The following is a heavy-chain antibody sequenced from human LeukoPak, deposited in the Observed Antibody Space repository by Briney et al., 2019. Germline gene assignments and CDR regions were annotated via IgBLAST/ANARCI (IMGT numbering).Heavy chain of an antibody. Sequence: ASVKVSCQASGYGFTDHYVHWIRQAPGQGLEWMGWINPSSGATIYAQKFQGRVTMTRDTFTTTAYMEINSLVSDDTAVYYCARGWQINSSGGFVDPWGQGTLVTVSS. CDR2: INPSSGAT. D-gene: IGHD6-6*01. J-gene: IGHJ5*02. CDR3: ARGWQINSSGGFVDP. CDR1: GYGFTDHY. V-gene: IGHV1-2*02.